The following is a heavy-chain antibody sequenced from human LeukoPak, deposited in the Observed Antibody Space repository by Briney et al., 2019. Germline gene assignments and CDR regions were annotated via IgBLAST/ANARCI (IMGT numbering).Heavy chain of an antibody. CDR2: IIPILGIA. D-gene: IGHD5-18*01. CDR1: GYTFTSYA. CDR3: ASRDTAMVIDDDY. Sequence: SVTVSCKASGYTFTSYAISWVRQAPGQGLEWMGRIIPILGIANYAQKFQGRVTITADKSTSTAYMVLSSLRSEDTAVYYCASRDTAMVIDDDYWGQGTLVTVSS. V-gene: IGHV1-69*04. J-gene: IGHJ4*02.